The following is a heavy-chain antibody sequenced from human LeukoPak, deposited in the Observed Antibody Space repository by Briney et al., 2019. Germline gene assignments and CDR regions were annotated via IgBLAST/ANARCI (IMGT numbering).Heavy chain of an antibody. Sequence: GGSLRLSCAASGLTFSNYAMHWVRQAPGKGLEWVAFIRYDGSNKYFADSVKGRFTISRDNSKNTLYLQMNSLRAEDTAVHYCAKEAGSKYSSGWHYFDNWGQGTLVTVSS. V-gene: IGHV3-30*02. CDR2: IRYDGSNK. CDR1: GLTFSNYA. CDR3: AKEAGSKYSSGWHYFDN. J-gene: IGHJ4*02. D-gene: IGHD6-19*01.